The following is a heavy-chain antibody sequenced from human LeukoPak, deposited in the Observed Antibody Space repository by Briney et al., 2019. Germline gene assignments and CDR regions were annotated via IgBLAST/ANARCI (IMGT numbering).Heavy chain of an antibody. CDR1: RYTFTGYF. CDR3: ARYQSFYDAADQRFDY. CDR2: INPSTGGT. Sequence: ASVKVSYKTSRYTFTGYFIHWVRQAPGLGLEWRGWINPSTGGTNYAQMFQGRVTMTRDTSISTAYMELSSLISDDTAVYYCARYQSFYDAADQRFDYWGQGTLVTVSS. V-gene: IGHV1-2*02. D-gene: IGHD2/OR15-2a*01. J-gene: IGHJ4*02.